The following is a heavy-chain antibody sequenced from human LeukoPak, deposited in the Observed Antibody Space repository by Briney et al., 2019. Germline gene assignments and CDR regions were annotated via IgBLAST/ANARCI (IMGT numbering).Heavy chain of an antibody. Sequence: GRSLRLSCAGSGFIFSNYAMHWVRQPPGKGLEWVSGISWNSGSIDYADSVKGRFTISRDNAKNSLYLQMNSLRVEDTAFYYCAKDNRRHYTSGPNPDSLHWGQGALVTVSS. J-gene: IGHJ4*02. CDR3: AKDNRRHYTSGPNPDSLH. CDR1: GFIFSNYA. V-gene: IGHV3-9*01. CDR2: ISWNSGSI. D-gene: IGHD6-19*01.